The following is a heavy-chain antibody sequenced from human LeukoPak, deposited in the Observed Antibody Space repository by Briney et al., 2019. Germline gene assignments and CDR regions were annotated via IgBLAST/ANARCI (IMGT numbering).Heavy chain of an antibody. Sequence: PAGGSLRLSCAASGFTFSGQWMSWVRQAPGKGLEWVANINQGGSDKYYVDSVKGRFTISSDNANNLLYLQMNSLRGEDTAVYYCTRDRSRAEDDWGQGTLVTVSS. J-gene: IGHJ4*02. CDR2: INQGGSDK. V-gene: IGHV3-7*01. CDR1: GFTFSGQW. D-gene: IGHD1-14*01. CDR3: TRDRSRAEDD.